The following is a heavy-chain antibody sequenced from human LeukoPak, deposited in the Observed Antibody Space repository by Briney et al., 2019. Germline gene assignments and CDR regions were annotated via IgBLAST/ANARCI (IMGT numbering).Heavy chain of an antibody. CDR1: GFTFSYHY. Sequence: GGALRLSFAVPGFTFSYHYMDWVRQAPGKGLEWVGPTKNKARSYSTEYAASVKGRFTISRDDSKNSLNLQMNSLKTEDTAVYYCTRGVPGSGFDYWGQGALVTVSS. V-gene: IGHV3-72*01. CDR2: TKNKARSYST. D-gene: IGHD3-10*02. J-gene: IGHJ4*02. CDR3: TRGVPGSGFDY.